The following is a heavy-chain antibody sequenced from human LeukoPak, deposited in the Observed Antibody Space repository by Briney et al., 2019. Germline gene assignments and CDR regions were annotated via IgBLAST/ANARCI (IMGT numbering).Heavy chain of an antibody. V-gene: IGHV3-30-3*01. CDR2: ISYDGSNK. J-gene: IGHJ4*02. CDR3: ARGSEGPIDY. D-gene: IGHD2-15*01. CDR1: GFTFSSYA. Sequence: GRSLRLSCAASGFTFSSYAMHWVRQAPGKGLEWVAVISYDGSNKYYADSVKGRFTISRDNSKNTLHLQMNSLRAEDTAVYYCARGSEGPIDYWGQGTLVTVSP.